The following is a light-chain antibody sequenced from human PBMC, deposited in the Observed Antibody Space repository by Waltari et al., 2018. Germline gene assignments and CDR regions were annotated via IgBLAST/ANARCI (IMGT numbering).Light chain of an antibody. J-gene: IGLJ3*02. CDR2: EVK. Sequence: HSALPQPASVSGSPGQSITISCTGPISDVDDYRHFSWYQQRPGKAPTLMIYEVKKRPSGVSNRFSGSKSGNTASLTISGLQAEDEADYYCSSYISSITSWVFGGGTKVTVL. CDR3: SSYISSITSWV. V-gene: IGLV2-14*01. CDR1: ISDVDDYRH.